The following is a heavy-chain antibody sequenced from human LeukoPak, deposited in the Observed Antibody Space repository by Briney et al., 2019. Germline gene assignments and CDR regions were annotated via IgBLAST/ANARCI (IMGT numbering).Heavy chain of an antibody. CDR2: IKQDGSER. J-gene: IGHJ4*02. CDR3: AKGRGDYASPFDY. Sequence: GGSLRLSCAASGFTLSSYWMSWVRQAPGKGLEWVANIKQDGSERYYVHSVKGRFTISRDNSKNTLYLQMNSLRAEDTAVYYCAKGRGDYASPFDYWGQGTLVTVSS. V-gene: IGHV3-7*01. D-gene: IGHD4-17*01. CDR1: GFTLSSYW.